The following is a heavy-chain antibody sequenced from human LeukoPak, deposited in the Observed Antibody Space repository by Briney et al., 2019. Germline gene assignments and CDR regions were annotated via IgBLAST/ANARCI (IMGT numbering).Heavy chain of an antibody. CDR1: GGSISSYY. CDR2: IYYSGST. CDR3: ARARPGGYYDSRSFDP. D-gene: IGHD3-22*01. J-gene: IGHJ5*02. V-gene: IGHV4-59*01. Sequence: PSETLSLTCTVSGGSISSYYWSWIRQPPGKGLEWIGYIYYSGSTNYNPSLKSRVTISVDTSKNQFSLKLSSVTAADTAVYYCARARPGGYYDSRSFDPWGQGTLVTVSS.